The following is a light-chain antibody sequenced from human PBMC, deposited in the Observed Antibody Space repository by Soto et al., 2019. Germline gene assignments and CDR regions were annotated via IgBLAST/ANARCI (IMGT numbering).Light chain of an antibody. CDR3: SSYASSSTGV. CDR2: EVS. J-gene: IGLJ3*02. Sequence: QSALTQPASVSGSPGQSITIFCTGTSNDVGGYNYVSWYQQHPGKAPKLMIYEVSLRPFGVSNRFSGSRSDNTASLTISGLQAEDEAHYYCSSYASSSTGVFGGGTKVTVL. V-gene: IGLV2-14*01. CDR1: SNDVGGYNY.